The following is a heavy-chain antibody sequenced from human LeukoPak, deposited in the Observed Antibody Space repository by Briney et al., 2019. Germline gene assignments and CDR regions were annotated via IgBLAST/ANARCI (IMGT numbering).Heavy chain of an antibody. CDR2: ISSRSNYI. J-gene: IGHJ3*02. CDR1: GFTFSSYE. CDR3: ARDVAYYYESSGYYSLGFDI. Sequence: PGGSLRLSCAASGFTFSSYEMNWVRQAPGKGLEWVSSISSRSNYIYYPDSVKGRFTISRDNAKNSLYLQMNGLRAEDTAVYYCARDVAYYYESSGYYSLGFDIWGQGTMVTVSS. D-gene: IGHD3-22*01. V-gene: IGHV3-21*01.